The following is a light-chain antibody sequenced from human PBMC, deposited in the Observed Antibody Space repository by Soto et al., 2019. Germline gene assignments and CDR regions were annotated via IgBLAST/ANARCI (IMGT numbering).Light chain of an antibody. CDR3: CSYAGVGV. CDR2: EGS. CDR1: SSDVGSYNL. Sequence: QSVLTQPASVSGSPGQSITTSCTGTSSDVGSYNLVSWYQQHPGKAPKLMIYEGSKRPSGVSNRFSGSKSGNTASLTISGLQAEDEADYYCCSYAGVGVFGSGTKVTI. J-gene: IGLJ1*01. V-gene: IGLV2-23*01.